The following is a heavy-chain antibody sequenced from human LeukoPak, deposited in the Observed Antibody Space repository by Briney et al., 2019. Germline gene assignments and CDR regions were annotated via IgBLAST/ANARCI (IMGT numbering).Heavy chain of an antibody. J-gene: IGHJ4*02. CDR3: ARGTYRAYCGGDCSRYDY. CDR1: GYTFTSYG. V-gene: IGHV1-18*01. Sequence: GASVKVSCKASGYTFTSYGISWVRQAPGQGLEWMGWISAYNGNTNYAQKLQGRVTMTTDTSTSTAYMELRSLRSDDTAVYHCARGTYRAYCGGDCSRYDYWGQGTLVTVSS. D-gene: IGHD2-21*02. CDR2: ISAYNGNT.